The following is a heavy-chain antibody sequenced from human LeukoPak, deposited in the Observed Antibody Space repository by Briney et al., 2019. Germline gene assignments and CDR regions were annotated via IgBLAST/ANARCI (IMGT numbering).Heavy chain of an antibody. CDR1: GGSISSYY. D-gene: IGHD3-22*01. V-gene: IGHV4-59*01. J-gene: IGHJ4*02. CDR3: ARKSHYDSSGYYFDY. Sequence: SETLSLTCTVSGGSISSYYWSWIRQPPGKGLEWIGYIYYSGSTNYNPSLKSRVTISVDTSKNQFSLKLSSVTAADTAAYYCARKSHYDSSGYYFDYWGQGTLVTVSS. CDR2: IYYSGST.